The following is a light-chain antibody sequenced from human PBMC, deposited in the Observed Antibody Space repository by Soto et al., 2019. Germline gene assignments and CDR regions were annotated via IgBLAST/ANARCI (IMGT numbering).Light chain of an antibody. J-gene: IGLJ1*01. CDR1: SSDIGGYNF. Sequence: QSVLTQPASVSGSPGQSITISCTGTSSDIGGYNFVSWYQQHPDKGPKLMIYDVSNRPSGVSNRFSGSKSGNTASLTISGLQAEDEADYYCSSYTSSSTPYVFGTGTKDTDL. V-gene: IGLV2-14*03. CDR2: DVS. CDR3: SSYTSSSTPYV.